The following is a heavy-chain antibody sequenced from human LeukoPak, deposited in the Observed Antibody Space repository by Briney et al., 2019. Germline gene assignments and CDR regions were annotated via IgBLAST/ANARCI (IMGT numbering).Heavy chain of an antibody. Sequence: PGGSLRLSCAASGFTVSSNYMNWVRQAPGKGLQWVSVIYGGGTTDYADYVKGRFIISRDNSKNTVYLQMNSLRAEDTAMYHCARSSGGSHFDYWGQGTLVTVSS. J-gene: IGHJ4*02. CDR1: GFTVSSNY. D-gene: IGHD1-26*01. CDR3: ARSSGGSHFDY. CDR2: IYGGGTT. V-gene: IGHV3-53*01.